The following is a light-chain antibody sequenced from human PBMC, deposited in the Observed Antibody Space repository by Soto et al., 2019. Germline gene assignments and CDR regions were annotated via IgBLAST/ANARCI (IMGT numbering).Light chain of an antibody. Sequence: DIQMTQSPSSLSASVGDRVTITCRAGQDIRSYLNGYQQKPGKAPQRLIYATSFLHIRVPSRFSASGPWTDLSLVITALQLADSATDYSHQGYSHRWTSDQRTK. V-gene: IGKV1-39*01. CDR1: QDIRSY. J-gene: IGKJ1*01. CDR3: HQGYSHRWT. CDR2: ATS.